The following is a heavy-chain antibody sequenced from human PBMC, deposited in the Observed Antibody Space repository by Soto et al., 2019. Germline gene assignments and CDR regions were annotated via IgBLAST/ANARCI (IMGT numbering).Heavy chain of an antibody. V-gene: IGHV5-10-1*01. J-gene: IGHJ6*02. Sequence: GESLKISCKGSGYSFTSYWIIWVRQMPGKGLEWMGRIDPSDSYTNYSPSFQGHVTISADKSISTAYLQWSSLKASDTAMYYCARDGSGCSGGSCYQQQNYYYYYGMDVWGQGTTVTVSS. CDR3: ARDGSGCSGGSCYQQQNYYYYYGMDV. D-gene: IGHD2-15*01. CDR2: IDPSDSYT. CDR1: GYSFTSYW.